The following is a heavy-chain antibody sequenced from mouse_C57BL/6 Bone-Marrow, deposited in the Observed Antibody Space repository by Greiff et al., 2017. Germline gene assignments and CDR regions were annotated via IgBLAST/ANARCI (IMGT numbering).Heavy chain of an antibody. CDR1: GFTFTDYY. CDR3: ARSYDYLDY. J-gene: IGHJ2*01. CDR2: IRNKANGYTT. V-gene: IGHV7-3*01. D-gene: IGHD2-3*01. Sequence: EVQVVESGGGLVQPGGSLSLSCAASGFTFTDYYMSWVRQPPGKALEWLGFIRNKANGYTTEYSASVKGRFTISRVNSQSILYLQMNALRAEDSATYYCARSYDYLDYWGQGTTLTVSS.